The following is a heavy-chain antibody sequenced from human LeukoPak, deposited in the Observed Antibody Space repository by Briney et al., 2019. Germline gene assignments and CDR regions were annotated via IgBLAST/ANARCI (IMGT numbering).Heavy chain of an antibody. D-gene: IGHD6-19*01. J-gene: IGHJ4*02. CDR2: VYYSGST. CDR3: ARKAGNFDY. V-gene: IGHV4-59*01. CDR1: GGSFSGYY. Sequence: SETLSLTYAVYGGSFSGYYWSWIRQPPGKGLEWIGYVYYSGSTNYNPSLKSRVTISVDTSKNQFSLKLSSVTAADTAVYYCARKAGNFDYWGQGTLVTVSS.